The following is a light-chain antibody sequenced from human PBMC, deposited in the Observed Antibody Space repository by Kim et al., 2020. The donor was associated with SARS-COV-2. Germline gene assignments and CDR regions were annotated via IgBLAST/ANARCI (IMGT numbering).Light chain of an antibody. CDR3: ASFTSSSFYA. Sequence: GQSITISCSGTSSDIGGYNYGSWYQQRPGKAPKLIIYDVSDRPSGVSYRFYGSKSGNTASLTISGLQAEDEADYYCASFTSSSFYAFGGATKVTVL. CDR1: SSDIGGYNY. CDR2: DVS. J-gene: IGLJ1*01. V-gene: IGLV2-14*03.